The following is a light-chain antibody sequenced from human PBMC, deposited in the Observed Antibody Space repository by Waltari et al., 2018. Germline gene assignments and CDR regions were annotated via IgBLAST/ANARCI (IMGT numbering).Light chain of an antibody. J-gene: IGKJ3*01. CDR2: GVN. Sequence: DIQMTQSPASLSAPVGDRGPITCRASQSVNNDLNWYQQKPGTAPRVLIYGVNNLQGGVPSRFSGSGSGTEFTLTISSLEPEDFALYYCQHRGTWPLSFGPGTTV. CDR1: QSVNND. V-gene: IGKV1-39*01. CDR3: QHRGTWPLS.